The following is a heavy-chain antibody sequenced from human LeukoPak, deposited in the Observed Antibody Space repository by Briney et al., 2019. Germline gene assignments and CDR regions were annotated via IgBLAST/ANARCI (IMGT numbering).Heavy chain of an antibody. CDR3: ARAPIIAAAGRGAFDY. D-gene: IGHD6-13*01. CDR2: INHSGST. V-gene: IGHV4-34*01. Sequence: PSETLSLTCAVYGGSFSGYYWSWIRQPPGKGLEWIGEINHSGSTNCNPSLKSRVTISVDTSKNQFSLKLSSVTAADTAVYYCARAPIIAAAGRGAFDYWGQGTLVTVSS. J-gene: IGHJ4*02. CDR1: GGSFSGYY.